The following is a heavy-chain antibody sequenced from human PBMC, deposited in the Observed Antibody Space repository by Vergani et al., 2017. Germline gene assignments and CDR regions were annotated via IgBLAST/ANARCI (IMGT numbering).Heavy chain of an antibody. Sequence: EVHLLESGGGLVQSGGSLRLSCAASGFTFSNSAVSWVRQAPGRGLAWVSSISGPGLSTYYADSVKGRVTISRDTSKNPLHLQINNLRVEDTAVYYCARENYYGSGTYVDPWGQGTLVTVSS. CDR1: GFTFSNSA. CDR3: ARENYYGSGTYVDP. V-gene: IGHV3-23*01. J-gene: IGHJ5*02. CDR2: ISGPGLST. D-gene: IGHD3-10*01.